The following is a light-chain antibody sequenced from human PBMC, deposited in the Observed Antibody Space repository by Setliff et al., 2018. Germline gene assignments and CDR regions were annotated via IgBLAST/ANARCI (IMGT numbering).Light chain of an antibody. CDR1: SSNIGNNY. J-gene: IGLJ2*01. CDR3: GTWDSSLRGVV. CDR2: DNN. Sequence: QSVLTQPPSVSAAPRQKVTISCSGSSSNIGNNYVSWYQQLPGTAPKLLIYDNNKRPSGIPDRFSGSKSGASATLGITGLQTGDEADYYCGTWDSSLRGVVFGGGTK. V-gene: IGLV1-51*01.